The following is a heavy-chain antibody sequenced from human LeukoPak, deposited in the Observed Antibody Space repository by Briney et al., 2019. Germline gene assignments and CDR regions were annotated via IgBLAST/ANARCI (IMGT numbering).Heavy chain of an antibody. D-gene: IGHD1-26*01. Sequence: SETLSLTCAVSGGSISSSNWWSWVRQPPGKGLEWIGEIYHSGSTNYNPSLKSRVSISVDKPKNQFSLKLSSVTAADTAVYYCARDYSGELRDWGQGTLVTVSS. J-gene: IGHJ4*02. CDR2: IYHSGST. V-gene: IGHV4-4*02. CDR3: ARDYSGELRD. CDR1: GGSISSSNW.